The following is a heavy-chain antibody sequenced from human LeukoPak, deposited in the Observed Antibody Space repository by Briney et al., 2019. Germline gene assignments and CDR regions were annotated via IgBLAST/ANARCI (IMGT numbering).Heavy chain of an antibody. CDR2: ISYDGNKK. CDR1: GFTFSSYA. Sequence: PGGSLRLSCAASGFTFSSYAMGWVRQAPGKGLEWVAVISYDGNKKYYADSVKGRFTISRDNSKNTLYLQMNSLRAEDTAVYYCAKGLGSLVAGGMDVWGKGTTVTVSS. V-gene: IGHV3-30*18. D-gene: IGHD3-10*01. J-gene: IGHJ6*03. CDR3: AKGLGSLVAGGMDV.